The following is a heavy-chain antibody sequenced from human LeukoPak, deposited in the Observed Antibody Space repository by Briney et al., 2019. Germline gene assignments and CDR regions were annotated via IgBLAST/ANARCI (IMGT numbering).Heavy chain of an antibody. CDR2: LYYSGST. CDR1: GGSISSGDYY. J-gene: IGHJ5*02. V-gene: IGHV4-61*08. CDR3: AKAENYYGSGSYYKSNWFDP. D-gene: IGHD3-10*01. Sequence: KSSQTLSLTCTVSGGSISSGDYYWSWIRQPPGKGLEWIGHLYYSGSTNYNPSLKSRVTISLDTSKNQFSLKLSSVTAADTAVYYCAKAENYYGSGSYYKSNWFDPWGQGTLVTVSS.